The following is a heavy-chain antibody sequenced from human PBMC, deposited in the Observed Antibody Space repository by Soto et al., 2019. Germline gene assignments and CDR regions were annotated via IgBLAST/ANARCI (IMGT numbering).Heavy chain of an antibody. CDR2: IIPIFGTS. CDR3: ASASQGGYALH. J-gene: IGHJ4*01. V-gene: IGHV1-69*13. Sequence: SXKVSCKASGGSXRNYAINWVRQAPGQGLEWMGRIIPIFGTSDYARKFRDRVTITAEESSTTVFMDLNRLTYDDTALYFCASASQGGYALHWGHGTLGTVSS. D-gene: IGHD5-12*01. CDR1: GGSXRNYA.